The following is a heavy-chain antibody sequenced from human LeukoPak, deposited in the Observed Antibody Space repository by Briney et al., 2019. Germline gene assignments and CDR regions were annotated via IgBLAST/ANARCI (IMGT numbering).Heavy chain of an antibody. CDR3: ARDGYSSSLNWFDP. Sequence: GGSLRLSCAASGFTFTTYWMTWVRQAPGKGLEWVANINQDGSERYYVDSVKGRFTISRDNAKSSLYLQMNSLRAEDTAVYYCARDGYSSSLNWFDPWGQGTLVTVSS. V-gene: IGHV3-7*01. D-gene: IGHD6-13*01. J-gene: IGHJ5*02. CDR1: GFTFTTYW. CDR2: INQDGSER.